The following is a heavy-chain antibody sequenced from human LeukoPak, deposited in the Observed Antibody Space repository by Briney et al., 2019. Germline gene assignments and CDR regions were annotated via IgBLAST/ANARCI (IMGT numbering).Heavy chain of an antibody. Sequence: PSETLSLTCAVYGGSFSGYYWSWIRQPPGKGLEWIGEINHSGSTNYNPSPKGRVTISVETSKNQFLLQLSTVTAADTAVNYFAGGRPLRSSSFDYWGQGTLVTVCS. D-gene: IGHD6-6*01. CDR3: AGGRPLRSSSFDY. J-gene: IGHJ4*02. CDR1: GGSFSGYY. V-gene: IGHV4-34*01. CDR2: INHSGST.